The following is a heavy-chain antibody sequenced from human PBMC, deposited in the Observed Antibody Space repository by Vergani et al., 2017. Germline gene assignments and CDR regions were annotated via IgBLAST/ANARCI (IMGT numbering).Heavy chain of an antibody. V-gene: IGHV3-30-3*01. D-gene: IGHD2-2*02. CDR1: GFALNRHA. Sequence: QVQLVESGGGVVQPGTSLRLSCVVSGFALNRHAMYWVRQAPGKGLEWVVGISFDGTNEYYPDLVKGRFTISRDIAKNTLYLQVRSLRLEDTGVYHCVRDRGLCARGRCYTEAWDYWGQATTVAVSS. CDR2: ISFDGTNE. J-gene: IGHJ4*02. CDR3: VRDRGLCARGRCYTEAWDY.